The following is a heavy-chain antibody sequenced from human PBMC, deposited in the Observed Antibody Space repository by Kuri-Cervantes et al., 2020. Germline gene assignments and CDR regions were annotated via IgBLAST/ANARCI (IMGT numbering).Heavy chain of an antibody. CDR3: ARQLHPSGVMDV. J-gene: IGHJ6*02. CDR1: GGSISSYY. CDR2: IYYSGST. Sequence: GSLRLSCTVSGGSISSYYWSWIRQPPGKGLEWIGYIYYSGSTNYNPSLKSRVTISVDTSKNQFSLKLSSVTAADTAVYYCARQLHPSGVMDVWGQGTTVTVSS. D-gene: IGHD7-27*01. V-gene: IGHV4-59*08.